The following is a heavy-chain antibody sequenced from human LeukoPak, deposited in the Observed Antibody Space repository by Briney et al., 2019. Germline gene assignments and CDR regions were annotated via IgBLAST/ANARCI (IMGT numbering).Heavy chain of an antibody. CDR3: ARDPGYSSSWAFDY. CDR1: GYTFTSYG. Sequence: ASVKVSCKVSGYTFTSYGISWVRQAPGQGLEWMGWISAYNGNTNYAQKLQGRVTMTTDTSTSTAYMELRSLRSDDTAVYYCARDPGYSSSWAFDYWGQGTLVTVSS. CDR2: ISAYNGNT. J-gene: IGHJ4*02. V-gene: IGHV1-18*01. D-gene: IGHD6-13*01.